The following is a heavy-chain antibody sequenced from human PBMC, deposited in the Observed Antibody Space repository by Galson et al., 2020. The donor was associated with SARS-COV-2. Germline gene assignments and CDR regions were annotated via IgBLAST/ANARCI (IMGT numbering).Heavy chain of an antibody. D-gene: IGHD3-22*01. CDR2: IYYSGST. J-gene: IGHJ3*02. CDR1: GYSISSGYY. Sequence: SETLSLTCTVSGYSISSGYYWGWIRQPPGKGLEWIGSIYYSGSTYYNPSLKSRVTISVDTSKNQFSLKLSSVTAADTAVYYCARLGAFSWYYYDSSITRRGAFDIWGQGTMVTVSS. CDR3: ARLGAFSWYYYDSSITRRGAFDI. V-gene: IGHV4-38-2*02.